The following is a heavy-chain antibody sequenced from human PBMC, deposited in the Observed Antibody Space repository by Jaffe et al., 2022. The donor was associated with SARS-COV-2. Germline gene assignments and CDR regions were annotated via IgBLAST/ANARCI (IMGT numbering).Heavy chain of an antibody. V-gene: IGHV3-21*01. D-gene: IGHD3-16*01. Sequence: EVQLVESGGGLVKPGGSLRLSCAASGFTFSSYSMNWVRQAPGKGLEWVSSISSSSSYIYYADSVKGRFTISRDNAKNSLYLQMNSLRAEDTAVYYCAGLGGDYYHSWGQGTLVTVSS. CDR2: ISSSSSYI. CDR3: AGLGGDYYHS. CDR1: GFTFSSYS. J-gene: IGHJ4*02.